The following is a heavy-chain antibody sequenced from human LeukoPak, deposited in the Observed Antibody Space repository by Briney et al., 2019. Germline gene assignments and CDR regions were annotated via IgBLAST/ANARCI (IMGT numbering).Heavy chain of an antibody. V-gene: IGHV3-23*01. J-gene: IGHJ4*02. CDR2: ISGSSGTI. D-gene: IGHD2-21*02. CDR1: GFTFTSYA. Sequence: GGSLRLSCVVSGFTFTSYAMGWVRQAPGKGLEWLSFISGSSGTIYYADSVEGRFTVSRDNYRNTLYLQMNSLRADDTALYYCAREVVTAATFDYWGQGTLVAVAS. CDR3: AREVVTAATFDY.